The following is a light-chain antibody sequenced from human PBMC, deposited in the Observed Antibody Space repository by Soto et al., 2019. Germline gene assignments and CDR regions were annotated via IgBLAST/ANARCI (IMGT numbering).Light chain of an antibody. CDR1: QSVSSY. CDR2: DAS. CDR3: QQRSNWPRT. Sequence: IVLTQSPATLSLSPGERANLSCRASQSVSSYLAWYQQKPGQAPRLLIYDASNRATGIPARFSGSGSGTDFTLTISSLEPEDFAVYYCQQRSNWPRTFGQGTKVDIK. J-gene: IGKJ1*01. V-gene: IGKV3-11*01.